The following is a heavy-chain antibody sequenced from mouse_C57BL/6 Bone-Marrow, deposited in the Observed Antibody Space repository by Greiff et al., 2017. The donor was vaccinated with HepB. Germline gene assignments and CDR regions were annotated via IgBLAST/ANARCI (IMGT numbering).Heavy chain of an antibody. CDR3: ARRYYGSSYWFAY. D-gene: IGHD1-1*01. Sequence: EVQLVESGPVLVKPGASVKMSCKASGYTFTDYYMNWVKQSHGKSLEWIGVINPYNGGTSYNQKFKGKATLTVDKSSSTAYMELNSLTSEDSAVYYCARRYYGSSYWFAYWGQGTLVTVSA. V-gene: IGHV1-19*01. J-gene: IGHJ3*01. CDR2: INPYNGGT. CDR1: GYTFTDYY.